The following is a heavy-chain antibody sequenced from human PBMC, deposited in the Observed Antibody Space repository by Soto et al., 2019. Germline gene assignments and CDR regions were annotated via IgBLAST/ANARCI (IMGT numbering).Heavy chain of an antibody. Sequence: QVQLVESGGGVVQPGRSLRLSCAASGFTFSSYGMHWVRQAPGKGLEWVAVIWYDGSNKYYADSVKGRFTISRDNSKNPLYLQMNSLRAEDTAVYYCAREMVRGVTGAFDIWGQGTMVTVSS. V-gene: IGHV3-33*01. CDR1: GFTFSSYG. CDR2: IWYDGSNK. D-gene: IGHD3-10*01. CDR3: AREMVRGVTGAFDI. J-gene: IGHJ3*02.